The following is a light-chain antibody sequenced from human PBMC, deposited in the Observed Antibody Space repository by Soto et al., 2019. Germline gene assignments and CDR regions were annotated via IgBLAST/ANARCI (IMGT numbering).Light chain of an antibody. CDR2: GAS. Sequence: EILLTQSPDTLSVSPGESATVSCRASQRVYSNLAWYQQRPGQAPRLLIYGASTRATGVPARFSGRGSGTAFTLTISSLQSEDFAVYYCQQYTNWPPNTFGQGTRLEIK. CDR3: QQYTNWPPNT. CDR1: QRVYSN. V-gene: IGKV3-15*01. J-gene: IGKJ5*01.